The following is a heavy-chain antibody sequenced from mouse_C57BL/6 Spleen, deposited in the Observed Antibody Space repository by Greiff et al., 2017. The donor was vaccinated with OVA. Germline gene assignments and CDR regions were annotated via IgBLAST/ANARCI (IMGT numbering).Heavy chain of an antibody. V-gene: IGHV14-3*01. Sequence: EVQLQQSVAELVRPGASVKLSCTASGFTIKNTYMHWVKQRPEQGLEWIGRIDPANGNTTYAPKFQGKATITADTSSNTSYLQLSSLTSEDTAIYYCASGDYYGRSPWFAYWGQGTLVTVSA. CDR3: ASGDYYGRSPWFAY. CDR1: GFTIKNTY. CDR2: IDPANGNT. D-gene: IGHD1-1*01. J-gene: IGHJ3*01.